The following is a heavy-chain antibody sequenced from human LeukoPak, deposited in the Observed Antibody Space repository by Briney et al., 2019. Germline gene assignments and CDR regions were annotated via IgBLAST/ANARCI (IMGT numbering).Heavy chain of an antibody. CDR3: ARVSEQQLVAAYFDY. CDR2: IHHSGST. CDR1: GYSISSDYY. J-gene: IGHJ4*02. Sequence: ETLSLTCTVSGYSISSDYYWGWIRQPPGKGLEWIGSIHHSGSTYYNPSLKSRVTISVDTSKNQFSLKLRSVTAADTAVYYCARVSEQQLVAAYFDYWGQGTLVTVSS. V-gene: IGHV4-38-2*02. D-gene: IGHD6-13*01.